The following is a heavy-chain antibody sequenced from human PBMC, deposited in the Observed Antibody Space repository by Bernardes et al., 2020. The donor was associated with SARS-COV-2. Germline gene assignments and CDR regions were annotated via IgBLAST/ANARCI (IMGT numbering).Heavy chain of an antibody. J-gene: IGHJ4*02. CDR2: ISCSGGST. CDR1: GFTFSSYA. CDR3: AKDAGYSYGYGFDY. D-gene: IGHD5-18*01. Sequence: GGSLRLSCAASGFTFSSYAVSWVRQAPGKGLEWVSAISCSGGSTYYADSVKGRFTISRDNSKNTLYLQMNSLRAEDTAVYYCAKDAGYSYGYGFDYWGQGTLVTVSS. V-gene: IGHV3-23*01.